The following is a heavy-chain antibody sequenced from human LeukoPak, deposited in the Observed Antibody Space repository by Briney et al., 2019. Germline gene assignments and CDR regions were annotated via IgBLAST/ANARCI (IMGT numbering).Heavy chain of an antibody. J-gene: IGHJ4*02. CDR3: ARGSRWAHFDY. V-gene: IGHV4-39*07. Sequence: SETLSLTCAVSGGSISSNSYYWGWVRQPPGRGLKWIGSIYYSGSTYYNPSLKSRVTISVDTSKNQFSLKLSSVTAADTAVYYCARGSRWAHFDYWGQGTLVTVSS. CDR1: GGSISSNSYY. D-gene: IGHD4-23*01. CDR2: IYYSGST.